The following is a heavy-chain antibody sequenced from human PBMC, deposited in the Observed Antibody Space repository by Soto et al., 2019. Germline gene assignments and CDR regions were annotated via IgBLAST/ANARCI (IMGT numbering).Heavy chain of an antibody. CDR2: TSHDGTNK. CDR3: ARDLSIAAAVPPITYYDYGMDV. D-gene: IGHD6-13*01. CDR1: GFTFSNYA. Sequence: QGQLVESGGGVVQPGRSLRLSCAASGFTFSNYAMHWVRQAPGKGLAWVAVTSHDGTNKYYADSVKGRFTISRDNSKNTLYLQMNSLRAEDTAVYYCARDLSIAAAVPPITYYDYGMDVWGQGTTVTVSS. J-gene: IGHJ6*02. V-gene: IGHV3-30-3*01.